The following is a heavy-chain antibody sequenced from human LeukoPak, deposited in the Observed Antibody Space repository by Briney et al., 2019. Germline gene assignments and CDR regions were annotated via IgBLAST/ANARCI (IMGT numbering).Heavy chain of an antibody. Sequence: GGSLRLSCAASGFTFSSYWMHWVRQAPGKGLVWVSRINSDGSSTSYADSVKGRFTISRDNAKNTLYLQMNSLRAEDTAVYYCARGRGITIFGGGNWLDPWGQGTLVTVSS. CDR2: INSDGSST. CDR1: GFTFSSYW. CDR3: ARGRGITIFGGGNWLDP. J-gene: IGHJ5*02. V-gene: IGHV3-74*01. D-gene: IGHD3-3*01.